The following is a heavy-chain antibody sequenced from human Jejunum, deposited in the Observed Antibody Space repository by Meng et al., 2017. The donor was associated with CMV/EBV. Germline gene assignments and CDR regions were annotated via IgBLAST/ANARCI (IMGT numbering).Heavy chain of an antibody. D-gene: IGHD6-19*01. J-gene: IGHJ4*02. V-gene: IGHV1-3*01. Sequence: QVQHVQSEAEVKKPGASVKVSCKASGYTFSNYAIHWVRQAPGQRLEWMGWISVGNGKTRYSQKFQDRVTITRDRSASTAYMELSSLRFEDTAVYYCVRYSNAWYDYWGPGTLVTVSS. CDR1: GYTFSNYA. CDR2: ISVGNGKT. CDR3: VRYSNAWYDY.